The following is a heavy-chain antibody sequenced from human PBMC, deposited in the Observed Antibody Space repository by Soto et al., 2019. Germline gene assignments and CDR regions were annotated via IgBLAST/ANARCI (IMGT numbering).Heavy chain of an antibody. CDR3: AIGLKVGATNWFDP. Sequence: PGGSLRHSCAASGFTFSSYGMHWVRQAPGKGLGWVAVISYDGSNKYYADSVKGRFTISRDNSKNTLYLQMNSLRAEDTAVYYCAIGLKVGATNWFDPCAQRTPVTVSS. D-gene: IGHD1-26*01. V-gene: IGHV3-30*03. CDR2: ISYDGSNK. J-gene: IGHJ5*02. CDR1: GFTFSSYG.